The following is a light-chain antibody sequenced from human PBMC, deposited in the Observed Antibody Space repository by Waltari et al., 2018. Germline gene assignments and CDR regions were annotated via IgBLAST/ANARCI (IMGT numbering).Light chain of an antibody. Sequence: DIVMTQSPLSLPVTPGEPASISCRSSQSLLHSNGNTYLDWYLQKPGQSPQLLIYLGSNRASGVPDRFSGSESGTDFTLKISRVEAEDVGVYYCMQALQSPFTFGPGTKVEIK. CDR2: LGS. CDR1: QSLLHSNGNTY. V-gene: IGKV2-28*01. CDR3: MQALQSPFT. J-gene: IGKJ3*01.